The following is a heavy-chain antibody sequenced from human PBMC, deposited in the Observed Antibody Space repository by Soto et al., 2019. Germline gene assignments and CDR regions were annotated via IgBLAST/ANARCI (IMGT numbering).Heavy chain of an antibody. CDR1: GYTFTSYG. J-gene: IGHJ3*02. V-gene: IGHV1-18*01. Sequence: QVQLVQSGAEVKKPGASVKVSCKASGYTFTSYGISWVRQAPGQGLEWMGWISAYNGNTNYAQKLQGRVTMTTDTSKSTSNMELRGLRSDHTAVYDWPTTRGTYGGGDDAFDIWGQGTMVTVSS. CDR3: PTTRGTYGGGDDAFDI. D-gene: IGHD1-26*01. CDR2: ISAYNGNT.